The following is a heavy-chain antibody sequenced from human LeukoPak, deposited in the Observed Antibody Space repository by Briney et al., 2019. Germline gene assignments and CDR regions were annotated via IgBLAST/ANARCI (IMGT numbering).Heavy chain of an antibody. CDR2: IWSDGCNE. Sequence: GGSLRVSCSASGFTFSTYFMHWVRQAPGKGLEWVAVIWSDGCNEYYADSLKGRFTISRDNSKSTLYLQMNSLRAEDTAVYFCQAAYGIRDFDIWGQGTLVTVSS. D-gene: IGHD2-21*01. CDR1: GFTFSTYF. V-gene: IGHV3-33*08. J-gene: IGHJ4*02. CDR3: QAAYGIRDFDI.